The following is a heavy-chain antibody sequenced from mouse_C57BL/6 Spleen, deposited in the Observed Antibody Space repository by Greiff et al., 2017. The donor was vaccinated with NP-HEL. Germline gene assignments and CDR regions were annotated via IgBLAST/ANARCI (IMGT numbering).Heavy chain of an antibody. V-gene: IGHV5-17*01. J-gene: IGHJ3*01. CDR3: ARDAPFAY. CDR1: GFTFSDYG. Sequence: EVKVVESGGGLVKPGGSLKLSCAASGFTFSDYGMHWVRQAPEKGLEWVAYISSGSSNIYYADTVKGRVTISRDNDKNTLFLQMPSLRSAATAMYYCARDAPFAYWGQGTLVTVSA. CDR2: ISSGSSNI.